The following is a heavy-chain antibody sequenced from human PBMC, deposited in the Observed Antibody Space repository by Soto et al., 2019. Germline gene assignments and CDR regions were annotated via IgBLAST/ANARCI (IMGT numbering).Heavy chain of an antibody. Sequence: VASVKVSCKASGYTFTGYYMHWLRESAGQGLEWMGWISPNSGGTNYAQKFQGRVTMTWDTSISTAYMELSRLRSDDTAVYYCASRRITIFGVVIDYGMDVWGQGTTVTVSS. CDR1: GYTFTGYY. J-gene: IGHJ6*02. CDR3: ASRRITIFGVVIDYGMDV. CDR2: ISPNSGGT. D-gene: IGHD3-3*01. V-gene: IGHV1-2*02.